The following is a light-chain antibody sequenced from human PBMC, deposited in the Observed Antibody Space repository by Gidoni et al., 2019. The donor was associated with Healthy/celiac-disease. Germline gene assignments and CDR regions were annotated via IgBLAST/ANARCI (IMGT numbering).Light chain of an antibody. J-gene: IGKJ1*01. CDR2: WAS. CDR1: QSVFYSSNNKNY. V-gene: IGKV4-1*01. Sequence: DIVMTQSPDSLAGSLGERATINCKSSQSVFYSSNNKNYLAWYQQKPGQSPKLLIYWASTRDSGVPDRLSVSGSGTDFTLTISSLQAEDVAVYYCQQYYSTPLTFGQLTKVEIK. CDR3: QQYYSTPLT.